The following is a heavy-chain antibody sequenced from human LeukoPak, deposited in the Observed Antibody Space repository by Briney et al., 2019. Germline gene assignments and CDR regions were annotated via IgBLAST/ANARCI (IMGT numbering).Heavy chain of an antibody. J-gene: IGHJ6*02. CDR2: IYYSGST. CDR3: ARNGAYYDFWSGYYTPPYYYYGMDV. CDR1: GVSISSYY. Sequence: SETLSLTCTVSGVSISSYYWSWIRQPPGKGLEWIGYIYYSGSTNYNPSLKSRVTISVDTSKNQFSLKLSSVTAADTAVYYCARNGAYYDFWSGYYTPPYYYYGMDVWGQGTTVTDSS. V-gene: IGHV4-59*01. D-gene: IGHD3-3*01.